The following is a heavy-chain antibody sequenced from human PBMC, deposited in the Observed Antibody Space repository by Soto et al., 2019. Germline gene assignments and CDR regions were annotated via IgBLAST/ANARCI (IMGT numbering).Heavy chain of an antibody. CDR2: IDPSDSYT. CDR1: GYRFINYW. V-gene: IGHV5-10-1*03. CDR3: VRHGNGTPFYFD. Sequence: EVQLVQSGAEVKKPGESLRLSCQGSGYRFINYWISWLRQMPGKGLEWVGRIDPSDSYTVYSPSFQGHVTISIDTAINTAFLEWRSLQASDTAMYYCVRHGNGTPFYFDFGDGEPWSPSPQ. J-gene: IGHJ4*02. D-gene: IGHD1-1*01.